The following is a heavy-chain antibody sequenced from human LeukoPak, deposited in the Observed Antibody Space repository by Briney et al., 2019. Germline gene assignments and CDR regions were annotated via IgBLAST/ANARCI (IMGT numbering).Heavy chain of an antibody. CDR2: INHGGST. V-gene: IGHV4-34*01. J-gene: IGHJ6*02. Sequence: SETLSLTCAVYGGSFSGYYGSWIRQPPGKGLEWIGEINHGGSTNYNPSLKSRVTISVDTSKNQFSLKLSSVTAADTAVYYCRYYYYYGMDVWGQGTTVTVSS. CDR1: GGSFSGYY. CDR3: RYYYYYGMDV.